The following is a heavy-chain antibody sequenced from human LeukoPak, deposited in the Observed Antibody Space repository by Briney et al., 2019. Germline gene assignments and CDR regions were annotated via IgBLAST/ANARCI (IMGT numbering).Heavy chain of an antibody. Sequence: SETLSLTCTVSGGSISSSSYYWGWIRQPPGKGLEWIGSIYYSGSTYYNPSLKSRVTISVDTSKNQFSLKLSSVAAADTAVYYCARSVHDMVYYYGSGSYPSDYWGQGTLVTVSS. D-gene: IGHD3-10*01. CDR3: ARSVHDMVYYYGSGSYPSDY. CDR2: IYYSGST. V-gene: IGHV4-39*01. CDR1: GGSISSSSYY. J-gene: IGHJ4*02.